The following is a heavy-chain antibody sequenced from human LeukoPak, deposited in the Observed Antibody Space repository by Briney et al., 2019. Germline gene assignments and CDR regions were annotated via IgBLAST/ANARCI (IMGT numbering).Heavy chain of an antibody. Sequence: PGGSLRLSCAASGFTFSSHGMHWVRQAPGKGLEWVAFIRYDGSNKYYADSVKGRFTISRDNSKNTLYPQMNSLRAEDTAVYYCAKDARVHHNWFDPWGQGTLVTVSS. J-gene: IGHJ5*02. CDR2: IRYDGSNK. D-gene: IGHD3-3*01. CDR1: GFTFSSHG. V-gene: IGHV3-30*02. CDR3: AKDARVHHNWFDP.